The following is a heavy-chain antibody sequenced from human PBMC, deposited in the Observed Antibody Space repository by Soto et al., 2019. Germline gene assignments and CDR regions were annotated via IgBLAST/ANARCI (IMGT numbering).Heavy chain of an antibody. Sequence: QVQLVESGGGVVQPGRSLRLSCAASGFTFSNYGMHWVRQAPGKGLELVAVILNDGSNRYHADSVKDRFTISRDNSKNMLYLQMNSLRAEDTAVYYCARDDEYSGNGMDVWGHGTTVTVSP. CDR3: ARDDEYSGNGMDV. D-gene: IGHD3-10*01. CDR2: ILNDGSNR. V-gene: IGHV3-33*01. CDR1: GFTFSNYG. J-gene: IGHJ6*01.